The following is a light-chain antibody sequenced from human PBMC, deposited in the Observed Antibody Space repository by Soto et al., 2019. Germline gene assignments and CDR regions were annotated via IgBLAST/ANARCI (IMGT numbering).Light chain of an antibody. CDR1: ESVSSTY. CDR3: HHYASSPFT. Sequence: ILLTQSLGNLSLSPGQRATLSCRASESVSSTYLAWYEQKPGQAPRLLIYGASSRATGIADRFSGSGSGTDFTLIINSLEPDDFAVYSCHHYASSPFTFGPGTKEHIK. CDR2: GAS. V-gene: IGKV3-20*01. J-gene: IGKJ3*01.